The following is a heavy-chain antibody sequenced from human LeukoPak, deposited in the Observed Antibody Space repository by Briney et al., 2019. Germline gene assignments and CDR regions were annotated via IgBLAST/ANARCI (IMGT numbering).Heavy chain of an antibody. Sequence: QPGGSLRLSCAASGFTFSSYGMHWVRQAPGKGLEWVAFIRYDGSNKYYADSVKGRFTISRDASKSTLYLQMSSLRTEDTAVYYCAKQEYYGPDYWGQGTLVTVSS. D-gene: IGHD2/OR15-2a*01. V-gene: IGHV3-30*02. J-gene: IGHJ4*02. CDR2: IRYDGSNK. CDR3: AKQEYYGPDY. CDR1: GFTFSSYG.